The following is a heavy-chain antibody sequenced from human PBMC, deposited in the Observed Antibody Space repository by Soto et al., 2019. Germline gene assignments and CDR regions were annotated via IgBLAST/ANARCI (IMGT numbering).Heavy chain of an antibody. CDR2: IYYSGST. D-gene: IGHD5-12*01. V-gene: IGHV4-59*01. J-gene: IGHJ4*02. CDR1: GGSISSYY. Sequence: SETLSLTCTVSGGSISSYYWSWIRQPPGKGLEWIGYIYYSGSTNYNPSLKSRVTISVDTSKNQFSLKLSSVTAADTAVYYCARGGDIVATMVFDYWGQGTLVTVSS. CDR3: ARGGDIVATMVFDY.